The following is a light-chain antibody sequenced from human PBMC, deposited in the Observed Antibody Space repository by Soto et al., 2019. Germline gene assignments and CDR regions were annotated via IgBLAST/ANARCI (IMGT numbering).Light chain of an antibody. J-gene: IGLJ2*01. Sequence: QSVLTQPPSASGSPGQSVTLSCTGTSSDVGGYNYVSWYQQHPGKAPTLMIYEVSKRPSGVPDRFSGSKSGNTASLTVSGLQAEDEADYYCSSYAGSNNVVFGGGTKVTVL. CDR3: SSYAGSNNVV. V-gene: IGLV2-8*01. CDR1: SSDVGGYNY. CDR2: EVS.